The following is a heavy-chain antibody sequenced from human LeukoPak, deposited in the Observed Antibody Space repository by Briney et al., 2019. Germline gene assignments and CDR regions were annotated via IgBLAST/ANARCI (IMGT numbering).Heavy chain of an antibody. V-gene: IGHV1-2*02. CDR3: ARDRDYCSGGSCPIDY. Sequence: ASVKVSCKASGYTFTGYYMHWARQAPGQGLEWMGWINPNSGGTNYAQKFQGRVTMTRDTSISTAYMELSRLRSDDTAVYYCARDRDYCSGGSCPIDYWGQGTLVTVSS. J-gene: IGHJ4*02. D-gene: IGHD2-15*01. CDR1: GYTFTGYY. CDR2: INPNSGGT.